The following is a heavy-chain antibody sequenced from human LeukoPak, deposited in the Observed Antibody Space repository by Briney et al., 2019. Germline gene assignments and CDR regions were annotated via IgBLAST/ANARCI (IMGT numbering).Heavy chain of an antibody. CDR3: ARDRAGYSGYEGDPFDV. V-gene: IGHV4-4*07. CDR2: IYTSGST. Sequence: PSETLSLTCTVSGGSMSTHLWSWIRQPAGKGPEWIGRIYTSGSTNYNPSLKSRVTMSVDTPKNQFSLKLYSVTAADTAMYYCARDRAGYSGYEGDPFDVWGQGTMVTVSS. CDR1: GGSMSTHL. D-gene: IGHD5-12*01. J-gene: IGHJ3*01.